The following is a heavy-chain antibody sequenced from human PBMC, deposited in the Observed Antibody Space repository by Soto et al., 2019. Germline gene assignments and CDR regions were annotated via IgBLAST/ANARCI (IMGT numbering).Heavy chain of an antibody. J-gene: IGHJ6*02. V-gene: IGHV4-59*02. CDR2: IFNSGTI. Sequence: SETLSLTCSVFGASVNSYYWSWIRQSPGRGLEWIGHIFNSGTIHYNPSLKSRVTMSVDSSKNQVSLKMNSVTAADTAIYYCGSGFLATASARWYFYYGLDVWGQGTAVTVSS. CDR3: GSGFLATASARWYFYYGLDV. D-gene: IGHD5-18*01. CDR1: GASVNSYY.